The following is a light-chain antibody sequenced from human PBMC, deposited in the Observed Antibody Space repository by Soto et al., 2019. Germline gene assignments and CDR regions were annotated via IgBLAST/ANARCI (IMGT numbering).Light chain of an antibody. CDR1: SGDIGLFNY. V-gene: IGLV2-14*01. CDR3: SSYFVSKISYV. Sequence: QSVLTQPASVSGSPGQSITISCTGTSGDIGLFNYISWYQQHPGKAPKVIIYEVSHRPSGVSTRFSGSISGSTASLTISGLQPEDEADYYCSSYFVSKISYVFGPGTKVTVL. CDR2: EVS. J-gene: IGLJ1*01.